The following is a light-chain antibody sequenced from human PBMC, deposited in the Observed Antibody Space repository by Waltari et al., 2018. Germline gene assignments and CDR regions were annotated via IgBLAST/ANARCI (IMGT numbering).Light chain of an antibody. Sequence: QSALTQPASVSGSPGQSITISCTGTSSDVGVHNYVSWYQQHPGKAPKLMIYAVNKRPSGVLDLFSGSRSGNTASLTISGLQAEDEADYYCSSYTTSNTWVFGGGTKLTVL. CDR2: AVN. V-gene: IGLV2-14*03. J-gene: IGLJ3*02. CDR3: SSYTTSNTWV. CDR1: SSDVGVHNY.